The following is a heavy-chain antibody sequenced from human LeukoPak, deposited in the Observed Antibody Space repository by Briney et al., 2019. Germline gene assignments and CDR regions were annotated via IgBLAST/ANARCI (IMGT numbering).Heavy chain of an antibody. CDR1: GFTVSSNY. CDR3: ATSLQRWLQVNY. D-gene: IGHD5-24*01. CDR2: IYSGGST. Sequence: GGSLRLSCAASGFTVSSNYMTWVRQAPGKGLEWVSIIYSGGSTYYADSVKGRFTISRDNSKNTPYLQMNSLRAEDTAVYYCATSLQRWLQVNYWGQGALVTVSS. J-gene: IGHJ4*02. V-gene: IGHV3-66*01.